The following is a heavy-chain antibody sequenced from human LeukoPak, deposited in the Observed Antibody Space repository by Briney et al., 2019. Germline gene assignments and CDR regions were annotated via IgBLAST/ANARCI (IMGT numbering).Heavy chain of an antibody. J-gene: IGHJ4*02. CDR1: GFTFSSYW. CDR3: AFLGYCSSTSCYDY. D-gene: IGHD2-2*01. Sequence: GGSLRLSCAASGFTFSSYWMHWVRQAPGKGLVWVSRINSDGSSTSYADSVKGRLTISRDNAKNTLYLQMNSLRAEDTAVYYCAFLGYCSSTSCYDYWGQGTLVTVSS. CDR2: INSDGSST. V-gene: IGHV3-74*01.